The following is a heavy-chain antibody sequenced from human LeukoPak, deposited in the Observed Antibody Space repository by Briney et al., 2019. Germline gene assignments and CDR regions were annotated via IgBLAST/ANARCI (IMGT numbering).Heavy chain of an antibody. CDR2: MKGDGSHI. CDR1: GFTFGNFW. J-gene: IGHJ4*02. CDR3: ARGSLRYFDWLSYDY. V-gene: IGHV3-7*01. Sequence: GGSLRLSCAASGFTFGNFWMSWVRQAPGRGLQWVASMKGDGSHIYYVDSVKGRFTISRDNARNSLYLQMNSLRAEDTAVYYCARGSLRYFDWLSYDYWGQGTLVTVSS. D-gene: IGHD3-9*01.